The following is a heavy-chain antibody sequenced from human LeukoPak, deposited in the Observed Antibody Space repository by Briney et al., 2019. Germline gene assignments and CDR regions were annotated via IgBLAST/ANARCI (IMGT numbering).Heavy chain of an antibody. J-gene: IGHJ6*04. V-gene: IGHV3-30*18. D-gene: IGHD2-2*01. CDR1: GFTFSSYG. CDR3: AKVPLYCSSTSCPIYYYYGMDV. Sequence: GGSLRLSCAASGFTFSSYGMHWVRQAPGKGLEWVAVISCDGSNKYYADSVKGRFTISRDSSKNTLYLQMNSLRAEDTAVYYCAKVPLYCSSTSCPIYYYYGMDVWGKGTPVTVSS. CDR2: ISCDGSNK.